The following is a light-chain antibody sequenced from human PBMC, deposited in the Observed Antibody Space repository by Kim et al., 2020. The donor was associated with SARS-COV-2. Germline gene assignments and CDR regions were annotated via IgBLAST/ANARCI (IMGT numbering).Light chain of an antibody. J-gene: IGLJ3*02. CDR2: VNSDGSH. V-gene: IGLV4-69*01. CDR1: SGHSSNA. Sequence: QLVLTQSPSASASLGASVKLTCALSSGHSSNAVAWHQQQPEKGPRYLMKVNSDGSHTKGDGIPDRFSGSSSGPERYLTISSLQSEDEAAYYCQTWGTGIRVLGGGTQLTVL. CDR3: QTWGTGIRV.